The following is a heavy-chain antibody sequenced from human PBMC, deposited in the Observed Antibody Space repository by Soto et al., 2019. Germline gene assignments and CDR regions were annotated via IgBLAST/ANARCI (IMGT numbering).Heavy chain of an antibody. CDR2: IYYSGST. CDR3: ARPHPSLGYSSSWYADYYYGMDV. V-gene: IGHV4-39*01. D-gene: IGHD6-13*01. CDR1: GGSISSSSYY. J-gene: IGHJ6*02. Sequence: QLQLQESGPGLVKPSETLSLTCTVSGGSISSSSYYWGWIRQPPGKGLEWIGSIYYSGSTYYNPSLKSRVTISVDTSKNQFSLKLSSVTAADTAVYYCARPHPSLGYSSSWYADYYYGMDVWGQGTTVTVSS.